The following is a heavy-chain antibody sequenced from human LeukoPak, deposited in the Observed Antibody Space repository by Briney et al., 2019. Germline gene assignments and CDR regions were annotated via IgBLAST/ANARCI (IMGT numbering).Heavy chain of an antibody. J-gene: IGHJ4*02. CDR1: GFIFSSYG. D-gene: IGHD3-10*01. CDR3: ARRGDYYGSGSYYFDY. Sequence: GGSLRLSCAASGFIFSSYGMHWVRQAPGKGLEWVAVISYDGSDKYYADSVKGRFTISRDNSKNTLYLQMNSLRAEDTAVYYCARRGDYYGSGSYYFDYWGQGTLVTVSS. CDR2: ISYDGSDK. V-gene: IGHV3-30*03.